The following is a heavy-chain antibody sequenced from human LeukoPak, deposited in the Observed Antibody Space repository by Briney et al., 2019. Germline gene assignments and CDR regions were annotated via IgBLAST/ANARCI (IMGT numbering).Heavy chain of an antibody. CDR2: IYHSGST. D-gene: IGHD3-3*01. Sequence: SETLSLTCTVSGGSISSGPYSWNWIRQPPGKELEWIGYIYHSGSTYYNPSLKSRVTMSVDTSKNQISLKLSSATAADTAVYYCVRGDYYDNWFDPWGQGTLVTVSS. CDR1: GGSISSGPYS. J-gene: IGHJ5*02. CDR3: VRGDYYDNWFDP. V-gene: IGHV4-30-4*07.